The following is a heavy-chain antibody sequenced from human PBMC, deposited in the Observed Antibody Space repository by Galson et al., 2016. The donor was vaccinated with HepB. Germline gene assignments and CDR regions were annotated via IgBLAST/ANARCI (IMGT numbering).Heavy chain of an antibody. D-gene: IGHD6-25*01. CDR1: GLTFGNYW. J-gene: IGHJ4*02. CDR3: ADPPSGY. CDR2: ANQEGSVR. V-gene: IGHV3-7*01. Sequence: SLRLSCAASGLTFGNYWMSWVRQAPGKGLEWAASANQEGSVRSSVDSVKGRFTISRDNAKNSLFLQMNSLRVEDTAVYFCADPPSGYWGQGVLVAVSS.